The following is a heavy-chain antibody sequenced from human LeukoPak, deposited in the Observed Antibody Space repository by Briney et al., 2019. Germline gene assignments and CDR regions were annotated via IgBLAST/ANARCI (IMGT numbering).Heavy chain of an antibody. V-gene: IGHV4-34*01. J-gene: IGHJ3*02. CDR1: GRSGSFNDYY. D-gene: IGHD4-17*01. CDR3: ASLTTTVTYDVFDI. CDR2: INHSGGT. Sequence: PSETLSLTCAVYGRSGSFNDYYWNWIRQSPGKGLEWIGEINHSGGTHYHPSLKSRVTISVDTSKNQFSLRLRSVTAADTAVYYRASLTTTVTYDVFDIWGQGTIVTVSS.